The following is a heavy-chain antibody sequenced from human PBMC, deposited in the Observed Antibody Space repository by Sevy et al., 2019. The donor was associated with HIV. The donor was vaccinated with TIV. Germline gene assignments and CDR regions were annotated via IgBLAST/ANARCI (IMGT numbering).Heavy chain of an antibody. CDR2: IKQDGSEK. V-gene: IGHV3-7*01. CDR1: GFTFSSYW. CDR3: ARVTGSYGYYYYYGMDV. J-gene: IGHJ6*02. D-gene: IGHD3-10*01. Sequence: GGSLRLSCAASGFTFSSYWMSWVRQAPGKGLEWVANIKQDGSEKYYVDSVKGRFTISRDNAKNSLYLQMNSLRAEDTAVYYCARVTGSYGYYYYYGMDVWGQGTTVTVSS.